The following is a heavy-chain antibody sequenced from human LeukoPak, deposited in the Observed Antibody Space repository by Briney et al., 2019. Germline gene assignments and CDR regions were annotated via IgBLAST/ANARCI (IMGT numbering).Heavy chain of an antibody. V-gene: IGHV4-4*07. D-gene: IGHD6-6*01. CDR2: MYTSGST. J-gene: IGHJ4*02. Sequence: PSQTLSLTCTVSGGSISDYSWTWIRQPDGKGLEWIGRMYTSGSTNYNPSLKSRVTMSVDTSKNQFSLRLSSVTAADTAVYYCARELTLGRPDCWGQGTLVTVSS. CDR1: GGSISDYS. CDR3: ARELTLGRPDC.